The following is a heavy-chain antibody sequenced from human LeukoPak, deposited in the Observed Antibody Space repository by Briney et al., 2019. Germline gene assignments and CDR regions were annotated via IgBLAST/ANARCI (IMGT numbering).Heavy chain of an antibody. CDR2: IIPIFGTA. D-gene: IGHD5-24*01. V-gene: IGHV1-69*06. J-gene: IGHJ1*01. CDR3: ARTARGEMATIDFQH. CDR1: GGTFSSYA. Sequence: ASVKVSCKASGGTFSSYAISWVRQAPGQGLEWMGGIIPIFGTANYAQKFQGRVTITADKSTSTAYMELSSLRSEDTAVYYCARTARGEMATIDFQHWGQGTLVTVSS.